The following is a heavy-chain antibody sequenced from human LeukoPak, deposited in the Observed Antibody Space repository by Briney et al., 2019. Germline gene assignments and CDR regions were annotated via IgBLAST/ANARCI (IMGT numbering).Heavy chain of an antibody. D-gene: IGHD4-17*01. J-gene: IGHJ5*02. CDR3: ASNYGDYDISPA. CDR1: GGSISSGSYY. Sequence: SETLSLTCTVSGGSISSGSYYWNWIRQPAGKGLEWIGRIYTSGSTNYNPSLKSRVTISGDTSKNQFSLKLSSVTAADTAVYYCASNYGDYDISPAWGQGTLVTVSS. V-gene: IGHV4-61*02. CDR2: IYTSGST.